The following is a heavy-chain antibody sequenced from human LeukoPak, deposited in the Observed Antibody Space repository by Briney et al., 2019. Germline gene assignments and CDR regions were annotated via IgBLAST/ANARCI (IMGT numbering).Heavy chain of an antibody. CDR1: GFTFSSYA. CDR2: ISYDGSNK. D-gene: IGHD5-24*01. Sequence: GGSLRLSCAASGFTFSSYAMHWVRQAPGKGLEWVAVISYDGSNKYYADSVKGRFTISRDNSKNTLYLQMNSLGADDTAVYYCASRDYWGQGTLVTVSS. V-gene: IGHV3-30-3*01. J-gene: IGHJ4*02. CDR3: ASRDY.